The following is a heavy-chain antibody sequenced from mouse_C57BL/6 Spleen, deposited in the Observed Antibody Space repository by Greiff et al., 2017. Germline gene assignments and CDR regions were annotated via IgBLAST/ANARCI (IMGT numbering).Heavy chain of an antibody. CDR3: TGTAQATWGAMDY. V-gene: IGHV6-3*01. CDR1: GFTFSNYW. D-gene: IGHD3-2*02. Sequence: DVKLVESGGGLVQPGGSMKLSCVASGFTFSNYWMNWVRQSPEKGLEWVAQIRLKSDNYATHYAESVKGRFTISRDDSKSSVYLQMNNLRAEDTGIYYCTGTAQATWGAMDYWGQGTSVTVSS. J-gene: IGHJ4*01. CDR2: IRLKSDNYAT.